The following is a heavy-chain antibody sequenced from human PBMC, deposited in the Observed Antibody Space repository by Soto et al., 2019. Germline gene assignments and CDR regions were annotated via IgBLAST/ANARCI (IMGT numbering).Heavy chain of an antibody. D-gene: IGHD6-19*01. CDR2: IGTAGDT. V-gene: IGHV3-13*04. Sequence: GSLRLSCAASGFTFSSYDMHWVRQATGKGLEWVSAIGTAGDTYYPGSVKGRFTISRENAKNSLYLQMNSLRAGDTAVYYCARGSEMYNRGKSPDDAFDIWGQGTMVSVSS. J-gene: IGHJ3*02. CDR1: GFTFSSYD. CDR3: ARGSEMYNRGKSPDDAFDI.